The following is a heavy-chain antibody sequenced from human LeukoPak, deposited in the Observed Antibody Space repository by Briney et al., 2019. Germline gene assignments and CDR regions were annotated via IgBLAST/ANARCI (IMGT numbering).Heavy chain of an antibody. CDR2: SYSGGNA. Sequence: PSETLFLTCTVSGASTSAFYWSWIRQSPGKGLEWIGYSYSGGNANYNPSLKSRVTITIDTSENQFSLRLTSVTAADTAVYFCAHSKRGGGYYINAFAVWGQGALVTISS. J-gene: IGHJ3*01. D-gene: IGHD1-26*01. CDR1: GASTSAFY. CDR3: AHSKRGGGYYINAFAV. V-gene: IGHV4-59*01.